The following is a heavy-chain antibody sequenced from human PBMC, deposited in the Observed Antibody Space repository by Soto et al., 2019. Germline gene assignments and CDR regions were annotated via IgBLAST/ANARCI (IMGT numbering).Heavy chain of an antibody. Sequence: SETLSLTCTVSGGSISSYNWSWIRQPPGKGLEWIGYIYYSGSTNYNPTLKSRVTISVDTSKNPFSMKLSSVTAADTAVYYCARGVALAAMSFYPWAQGPRVTVSA. D-gene: IGHD6-19*01. V-gene: IGHV4-59*01. J-gene: IGHJ5*02. CDR1: GGSISSYN. CDR2: IYYSGST. CDR3: ARGVALAAMSFYP.